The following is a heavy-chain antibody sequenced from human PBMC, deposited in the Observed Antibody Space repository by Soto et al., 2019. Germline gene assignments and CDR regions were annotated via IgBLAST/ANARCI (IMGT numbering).Heavy chain of an antibody. D-gene: IGHD5-18*01. V-gene: IGHV5-51*01. CDR2: IYPGDSDT. CDR3: ARQRDTAMATIDY. Sequence: GGSLKISCKGSGYSFTSYWIGWVRQMPGKGLEWMGIIYPGDSDTRYSPSFQGQVTISADKSISTAYLQWSSLKASDTAMYYCARQRDTAMATIDYWGQGTLVTVSS. J-gene: IGHJ4*02. CDR1: GYSFTSYW.